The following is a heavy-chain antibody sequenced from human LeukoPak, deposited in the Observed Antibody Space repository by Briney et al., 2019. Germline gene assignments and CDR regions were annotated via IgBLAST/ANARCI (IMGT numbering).Heavy chain of an antibody. J-gene: IGHJ4*02. D-gene: IGHD3-22*01. CDR2: ISSSGGTT. CDR1: GFTFSSYA. CDR3: AKAGLSYDSSGLDY. V-gene: IGHV3-23*01. Sequence: GGSLRLSCAASGFTFSSYAMNWVRQAPGKGLEWVSVISSSGGTTYYSDSVKGRFIISRDNSKNTLYLQMNSLRVEDTAVYYCAKAGLSYDSSGLDYWGQGALVIVSS.